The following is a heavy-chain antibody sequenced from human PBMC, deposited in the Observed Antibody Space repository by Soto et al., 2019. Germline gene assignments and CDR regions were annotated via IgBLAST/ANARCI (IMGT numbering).Heavy chain of an antibody. CDR2: ISGRGGSS. CDR3: AKDGRRLLRFLEWPYYYYGMDV. CDR1: GFTFSSYA. V-gene: IGHV3-23*01. J-gene: IGHJ6*02. Sequence: GGSLRLSCAASGFTFSSYAMSWVRQAPGKGLEWVSAISGRGGSSYYADSVKGRFTISRDNSKNTLYLQMNSLRADDTAVYYCAKDGRRLLRFLEWPYYYYGMDVWGQGTTVTVSS. D-gene: IGHD3-3*01.